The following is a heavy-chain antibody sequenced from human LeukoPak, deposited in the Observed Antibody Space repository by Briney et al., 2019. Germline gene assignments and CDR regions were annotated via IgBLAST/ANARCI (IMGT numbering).Heavy chain of an antibody. V-gene: IGHV3-11*01. CDR2: ISSSGSTI. CDR1: GFTLSDYY. CDR3: ARVPAGEQRYGDLPY. Sequence: GGSLRLSCAASGFTLSDYYMSWIRQAPGKGLEWVSYISSSGSTIYYADSVKGRFTISRDNAKNSLYLQMNSLRAEDTAMYYCARVPAGEQRYGDLPYWGQGTLVTVSS. D-gene: IGHD4-17*01. J-gene: IGHJ4*02.